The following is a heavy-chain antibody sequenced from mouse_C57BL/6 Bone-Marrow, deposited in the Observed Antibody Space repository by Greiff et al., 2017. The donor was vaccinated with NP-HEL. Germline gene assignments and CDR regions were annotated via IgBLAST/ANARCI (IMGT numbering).Heavy chain of an antibody. V-gene: IGHV1-82*01. J-gene: IGHJ4*01. Sequence: QVQLQQSGPELVKPGASVKISCKASGYAFSSSWMNWVKQRPGKGLEWIGRIYPGDGDTNYNGKFTGKATLTADKSSSTAYMQLSSLTSEDSSVYFCAINNYGTPYGGAMDYWGQGTSVTVSS. D-gene: IGHD1-1*01. CDR1: GYAFSSSW. CDR2: IYPGDGDT. CDR3: AINNYGTPYGGAMDY.